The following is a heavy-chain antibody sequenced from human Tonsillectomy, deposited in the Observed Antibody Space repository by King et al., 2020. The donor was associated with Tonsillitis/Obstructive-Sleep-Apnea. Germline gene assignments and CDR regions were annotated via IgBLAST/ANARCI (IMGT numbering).Heavy chain of an antibody. CDR1: GFTFSSYA. CDR2: ISGSGGST. J-gene: IGHJ4*02. D-gene: IGHD2-15*01. Sequence: VQLVESGGGLVQPGGSLRLSCAASGFTFSSYAMSWVRQAPGKGLEWVSAISGSGGSTYYADSVKGRFTISRDNSKNTLSLQMNSLRAEDTAVSYCAKGRKGALGYCSGGSCYDYFDYWGQGTLVTVSS. V-gene: IGHV3-23*04. CDR3: AKGRKGALGYCSGGSCYDYFDY.